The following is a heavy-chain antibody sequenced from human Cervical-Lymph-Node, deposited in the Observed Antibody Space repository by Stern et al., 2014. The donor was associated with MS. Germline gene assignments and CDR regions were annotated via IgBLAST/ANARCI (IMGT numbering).Heavy chain of an antibody. CDR3: ARYNVRDWLEP. V-gene: IGHV4-34*01. CDR2: INHSGST. CDR1: GGSFSGYY. D-gene: IGHD5-24*01. J-gene: IGHJ5*02. Sequence: QVQLQQWGAGLLKPSETLSLTCGVYGGSFSGYYWSWIRQPPGKGLEWIGEINHSGSTNYNPSLKSRVTISADTSRTTFSLKLGSVTAADTAVYYCARYNVRDWLEPWGQGTLVIVSS.